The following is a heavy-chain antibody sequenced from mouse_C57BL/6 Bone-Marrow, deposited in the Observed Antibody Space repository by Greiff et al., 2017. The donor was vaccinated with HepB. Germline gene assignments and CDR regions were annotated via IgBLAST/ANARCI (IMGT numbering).Heavy chain of an antibody. D-gene: IGHD2-2*01. V-gene: IGHV1-59*01. CDR1: GYTFTSYW. Sequence: QVQLQQPGAELVRPGTSVKLSCKASGYTFTSYWMHWVKQRPGQGLEWIGVIDPSDSYTNYNQKFKGKATLTVDTSSSTAYMQLSSLTSEDSAVYYCARGEVNWYFDVWGTGTTVTVSS. CDR2: IDPSDSYT. J-gene: IGHJ1*03. CDR3: ARGEVNWYFDV.